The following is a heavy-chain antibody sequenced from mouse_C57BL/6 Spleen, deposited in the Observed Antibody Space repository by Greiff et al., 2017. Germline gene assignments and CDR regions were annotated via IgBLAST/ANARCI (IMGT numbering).Heavy chain of an antibody. V-gene: IGHV1-61*01. Sequence: QVQLQQPWAELVRPGSSVKLSCKASGYTFTSYWMDWVKQRPGQGLEWIGNIYPSDSETHYNQKFKDKATLTVDKSSSTAYMQLSSLTSEDSAVYYCARGNYYGSSLDYWGQGTTLTVSS. CDR3: ARGNYYGSSLDY. D-gene: IGHD1-1*01. J-gene: IGHJ2*01. CDR2: IYPSDSET. CDR1: GYTFTSYW.